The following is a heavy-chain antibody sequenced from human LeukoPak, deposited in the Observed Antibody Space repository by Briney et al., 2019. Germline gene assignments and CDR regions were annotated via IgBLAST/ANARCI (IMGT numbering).Heavy chain of an antibody. CDR1: GFTFSSYG. D-gene: IGHD3-10*01. V-gene: IGHV3-30*18. CDR3: AKDRGYITYYFDY. J-gene: IGHJ4*02. CDR2: ISYDGSNK. Sequence: GGSLRLSCAASGFTFSSYGMHWVRQAPGKGLDWVAVISYDGSNKYYADSVKGRSTISRDTSKNTLNLQMNSLRAEDTAVYYCAKDRGYITYYFDYWGQGTLVTVSS.